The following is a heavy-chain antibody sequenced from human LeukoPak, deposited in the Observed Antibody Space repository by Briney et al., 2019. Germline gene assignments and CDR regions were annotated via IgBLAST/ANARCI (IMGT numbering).Heavy chain of an antibody. V-gene: IGHV3-21*04. J-gene: IGHJ4*02. CDR1: GFSFNTYS. D-gene: IGHD2-21*02. CDR3: AKAFTSGIVVVTAPQVDY. CDR2: ISRTSEST. Sequence: PGGSLRLSCAASGFSFNTYSMTWVRQAPGKGLEWVSIISRTSESTFYADSVKGRFTISRDNAKNSLYLQMNGLRADDTAVYYCAKAFTSGIVVVTAPQVDYWGQGTLVTVSS.